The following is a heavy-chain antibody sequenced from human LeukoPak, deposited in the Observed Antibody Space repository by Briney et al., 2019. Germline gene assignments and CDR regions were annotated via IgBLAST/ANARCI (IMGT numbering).Heavy chain of an antibody. CDR3: ASTQEKQQLVPRAGYYFDY. J-gene: IGHJ4*02. D-gene: IGHD6-13*01. Sequence: PSETLSLTCTVSGGSISSYYWSWIRQPPGKGLEWIGYIYYSGSTNYNPSLKSRVPISVDTSKNQFSLKLSSVTAADTAVYYCASTQEKQQLVPRAGYYFDYWGQGTLVTVSS. CDR1: GGSISSYY. V-gene: IGHV4-59*01. CDR2: IYYSGST.